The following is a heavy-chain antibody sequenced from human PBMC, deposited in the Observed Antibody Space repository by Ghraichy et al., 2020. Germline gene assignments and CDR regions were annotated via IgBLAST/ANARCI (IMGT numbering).Heavy chain of an antibody. J-gene: IGHJ4*02. CDR2: ISHTSATE. CDR3: VREGGYSYGSLLN. D-gene: IGHD5-18*01. CDR1: GFSVSSAS. Sequence: GGSLRLSCAASGFSVSSASMNWVRQAPGKGLEWISYISHTSATEYFADSVTGRFTISRDIANNSVYLQMDSLIDEDTAVYYCVREGGYSYGSLLNWGQGTRVTFS. V-gene: IGHV3-48*02.